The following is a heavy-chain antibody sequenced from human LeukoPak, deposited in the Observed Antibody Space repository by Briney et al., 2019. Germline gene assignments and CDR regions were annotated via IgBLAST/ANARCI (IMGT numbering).Heavy chain of an antibody. CDR3: AREYRVQGPIYYYYYMDV. J-gene: IGHJ6*03. CDR1: GDSVSSNSAA. V-gene: IGHV6-1*01. CDR2: TYYRSKWYN. D-gene: IGHD3-16*02. Sequence: SQTLSLTCAISGDSVSSNSAAWNWIRQSPSRGLEWLGRTYYRSKWYNDYAVSVKSRITINPDTSKNQFSLQLNSVTPEDTAVYYCAREYRVQGPIYYYYYMDVWGKGTTVTVSS.